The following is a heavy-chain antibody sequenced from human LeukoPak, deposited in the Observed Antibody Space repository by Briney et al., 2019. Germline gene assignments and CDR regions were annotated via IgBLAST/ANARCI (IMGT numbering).Heavy chain of an antibody. D-gene: IGHD6-13*01. Sequence: PGGSLRLSCAASGFTFSSYWMSWVRRAPGKGLEWVANIRKDGSQIHYVDSVKDRFIISRDNANNVLYLQMNSLRAEDTAVYYCARDLMGIAYRGAFYYWGQGTLVTVSS. CDR2: IRKDGSQI. J-gene: IGHJ4*02. CDR1: GFTFSSYW. CDR3: ARDLMGIAYRGAFYY. V-gene: IGHV3-7*03.